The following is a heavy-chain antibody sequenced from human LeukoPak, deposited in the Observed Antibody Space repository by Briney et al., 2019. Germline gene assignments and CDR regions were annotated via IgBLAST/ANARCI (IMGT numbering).Heavy chain of an antibody. CDR1: GYTFTGYY. D-gene: IGHD3-10*01. V-gene: IGHV1-2*02. CDR3: ARDPLLLYYGSGSYYTSGRYYYYMDV. Sequence: GASVKVSCKASGYTFTGYYMHWVRQAPGQGLEWMGWINPNSGGTNYAQKFQGRVTMTRDTSISTAYMELSRLRSDDTAVYYCARDPLLLYYGSGSYYTSGRYYYYMDVWGKGTTVTISS. CDR2: INPNSGGT. J-gene: IGHJ6*03.